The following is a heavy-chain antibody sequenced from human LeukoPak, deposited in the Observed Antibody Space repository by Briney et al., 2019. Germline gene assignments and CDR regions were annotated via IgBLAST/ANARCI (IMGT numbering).Heavy chain of an antibody. CDR2: INSDGSST. Sequence: PGGSLRLSCAASGFTFSSYWMHWVRQAPGKGLVWVSRINSDGSSTSYADSVKGRFTISRDNAKNTLYLQMNSLRAEDTAVYYCQGSRFGDGGDYWGQGTLVTVSS. V-gene: IGHV3-74*01. J-gene: IGHJ4*02. CDR1: GFTFSSYW. D-gene: IGHD3-10*02. CDR3: QGSRFGDGGDY.